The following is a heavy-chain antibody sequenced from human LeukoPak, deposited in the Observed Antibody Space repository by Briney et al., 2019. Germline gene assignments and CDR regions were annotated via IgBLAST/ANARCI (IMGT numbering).Heavy chain of an antibody. CDR1: GGSFSGYY. J-gene: IGHJ5*02. CDR2: INHSGST. V-gene: IGHV4-34*01. Sequence: SETLSRTCAVYGGSFSGYYWSWIRQPPGKGLEWIGEINHSGSTNYNPSLKSRVTISVDTSKNQFSLKLSSVTAADTAVYYCARGYCSSTSCFAPYWFDPWGQGTLVTVSS. D-gene: IGHD2-2*01. CDR3: ARGYCSSTSCFAPYWFDP.